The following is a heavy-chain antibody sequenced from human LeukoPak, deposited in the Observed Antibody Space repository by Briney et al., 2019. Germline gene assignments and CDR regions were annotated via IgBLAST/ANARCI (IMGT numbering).Heavy chain of an antibody. CDR2: IYYSGST. Sequence: SETLSLTCTVSGGSISSSSYYWGWIRQPPGKGLEWIGSIYYSGSTYYNPSLKSRVTISVDTSKNQFSLKLSSVTAADTAVYYCARRDSDFWSGYIDYWGQGTLVTVSS. J-gene: IGHJ4*02. D-gene: IGHD3-3*01. V-gene: IGHV4-39*01. CDR3: ARRDSDFWSGYIDY. CDR1: GGSISSSSYY.